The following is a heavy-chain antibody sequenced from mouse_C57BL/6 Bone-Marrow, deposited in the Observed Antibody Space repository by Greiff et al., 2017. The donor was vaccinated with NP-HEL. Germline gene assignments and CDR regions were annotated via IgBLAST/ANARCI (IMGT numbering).Heavy chain of an antibody. CDR2: INPGSGGT. D-gene: IGHD1-1*01. J-gene: IGHJ2*01. V-gene: IGHV1-54*01. Sequence: QVQLQQSGAELVRPGTSVKVSCKASGYAFTNYLIEWVKQRPGQGLEWIGVINPGSGGTNYNEKFKGKATLTADKSSSTAYMQLRRLTSEDSAVCVCARGRDEDYGTLDYWGQGTTLTVSS. CDR1: GYAFTNYL. CDR3: ARGRDEDYGTLDY.